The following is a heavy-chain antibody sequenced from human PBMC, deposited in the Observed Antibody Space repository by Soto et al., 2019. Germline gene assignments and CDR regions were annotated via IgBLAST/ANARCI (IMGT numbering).Heavy chain of an antibody. CDR3: ERVDSSSGFDY. CDR2: IYHSGST. D-gene: IGHD6-6*01. Sequence: PSETLSLTCAVSGYSISSGYYWGWIRQPPGKGLEWIGSIYHSGSTYYNPSLKTRVTISVDTSKHQFSLRLTSVTAADTAVYYCERVDSSSGFDYWGQGTLVTVSS. V-gene: IGHV4-38-2*01. J-gene: IGHJ4*02. CDR1: GYSISSGYY.